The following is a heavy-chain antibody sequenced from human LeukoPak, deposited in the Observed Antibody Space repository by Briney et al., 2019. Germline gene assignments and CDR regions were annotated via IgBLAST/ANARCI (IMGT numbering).Heavy chain of an antibody. CDR2: IGGSNGIT. CDR3: ARNEDSGWGYFDY. J-gene: IGHJ4*02. V-gene: IGHV3-23*01. CDR1: RFTFNSYA. Sequence: GGSLRLSCAASRFTFNSYAMSWVRQAPGKGLEWVSVIGGSNGITFYVGSVKGRFTISRDNSKDTLYLQMNSLRAEDTAVYYCARNEDSGWGYFDYWGQGTLVTVSS. D-gene: IGHD5-12*01.